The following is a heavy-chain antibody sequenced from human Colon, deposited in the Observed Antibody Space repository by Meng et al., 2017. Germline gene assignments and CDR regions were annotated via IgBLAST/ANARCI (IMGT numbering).Heavy chain of an antibody. CDR1: GYTFTSSD. J-gene: IGHJ5*01. D-gene: IGHD2-2*01. CDR3: ARTAMLDS. V-gene: IGHV1-8*01. Sequence: QVQLVQSGAEMKKPGASVKVSCKASGYTFTSSDINWVRQATGRGLEWLGWMNPNNGNTGSAQKFQGRVSMTRDTSIDTAYMELSGLTSEDTAVYYCARTAMLDSWGQGTLVTVSS. CDR2: MNPNNGNT.